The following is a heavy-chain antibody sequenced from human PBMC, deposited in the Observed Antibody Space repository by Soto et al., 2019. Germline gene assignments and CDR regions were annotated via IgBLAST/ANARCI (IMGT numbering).Heavy chain of an antibody. CDR2: ISSSAGST. CDR1: GFTFSSYA. V-gene: IGHV3-23*01. J-gene: IGHJ4*02. D-gene: IGHD3-22*01. Sequence: EVQLLESGGDLIQPGGSLRLSCAASGFTFSSYAMSWVRQAPGKGLGWVSAISSSAGSTFYADSVKGRFTISRDNSRNLLYLQMNRLRAEDTAIYYCAKYQPMTQPRPYFDYWGQGTLVTVSS. CDR3: AKYQPMTQPRPYFDY.